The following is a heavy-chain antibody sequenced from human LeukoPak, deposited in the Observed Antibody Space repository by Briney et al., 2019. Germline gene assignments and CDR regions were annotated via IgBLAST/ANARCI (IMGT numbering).Heavy chain of an antibody. CDR3: ATVRGGYDILTGQLSLRFDP. J-gene: IGHJ5*02. D-gene: IGHD3-9*01. CDR1: GYTFTSYG. CDR2: ISAYNGNT. Sequence: ASVKVSCKASGYTFTSYGISWVRQAPGQGLEWMGWISAYNGNTNYAQKLQGRVTMTTDTSTSTAYMELRSLRSDDTAVYYCATVRGGYDILTGQLSLRFDPWGQGTLVTVSS. V-gene: IGHV1-18*01.